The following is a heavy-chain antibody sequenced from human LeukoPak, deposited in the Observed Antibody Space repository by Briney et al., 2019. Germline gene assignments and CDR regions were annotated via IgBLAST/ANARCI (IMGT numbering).Heavy chain of an antibody. CDR2: INPNSGGT. J-gene: IGHJ6*03. CDR3: ARGAFSSSSGYKYYYMDV. V-gene: IGHV1-2*02. D-gene: IGHD6-6*01. CDR1: GYTFTGYY. Sequence: ASVKVSFKASGYTFTGYYIHWVRQAPGHGLEWMGWINPNSGGTNFAQKFQYRVTITGDTSISTAYMELSRLRSDDTAVYYCARGAFSSSSGYKYYYMDVWGKGTTVTVSS.